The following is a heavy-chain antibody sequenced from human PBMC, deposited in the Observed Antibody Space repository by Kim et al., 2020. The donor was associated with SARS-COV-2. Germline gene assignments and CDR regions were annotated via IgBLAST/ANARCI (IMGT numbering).Heavy chain of an antibody. V-gene: IGHV3-23*01. CDR3: AKKTGSYSGSDY. D-gene: IGHD1-26*01. CDR2: LSGSGAGT. CDR1: GFTFSSYV. Sequence: GGSLRLSCAASGFTFSSYVMTCVRQAPGKGLEWVSTLSGSGAGTYYADSVKGRFIISRDNSKNTLYLQMNSLRAEDTAIYYCAKKTGSYSGSDYWGQGTLVTVSS. J-gene: IGHJ4*02.